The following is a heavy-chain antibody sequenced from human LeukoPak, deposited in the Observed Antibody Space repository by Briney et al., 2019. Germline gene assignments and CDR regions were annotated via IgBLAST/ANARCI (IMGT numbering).Heavy chain of an antibody. V-gene: IGHV4-59*01. Sequence: KPSETLSLTCTVSDGSLSRYYWSWIRQPPGKGLEWIGYIYYSGSTNYNPSLKSRVTISVDTSKNQFSLNLSSVTAADTAVYYCARAGDYSGLNFGFWGQGALVTVSS. D-gene: IGHD5-12*01. CDR3: ARAGDYSGLNFGF. J-gene: IGHJ4*02. CDR1: DGSLSRYY. CDR2: IYYSGST.